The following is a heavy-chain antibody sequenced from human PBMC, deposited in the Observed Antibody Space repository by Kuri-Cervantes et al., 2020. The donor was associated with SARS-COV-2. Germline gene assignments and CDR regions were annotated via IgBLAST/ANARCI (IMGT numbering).Heavy chain of an antibody. CDR1: GGSVSSGSYY. J-gene: IGHJ3*02. D-gene: IGHD7-27*01. V-gene: IGHV4-61*01. CDR3: AREWLTNWGRPDDAFDI. Sequence: SETLSLTCTVSGGSVSSGSYYWSWMLQPPGKGLEWIGYIYYSGRNKYNPSLKSRVTISVDTSKNQFSLKLSSVTAADTAVYYCAREWLTNWGRPDDAFDIWGQGTMVTVSS. CDR2: IYYSGRN.